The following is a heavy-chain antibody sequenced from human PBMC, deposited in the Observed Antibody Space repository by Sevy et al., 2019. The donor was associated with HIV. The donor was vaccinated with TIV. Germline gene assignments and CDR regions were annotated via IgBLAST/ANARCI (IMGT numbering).Heavy chain of an antibody. D-gene: IGHD2-15*01. J-gene: IGHJ4*02. CDR3: ARDAGATNSGDHIWAFDY. CDR2: ISYNGNYT. CDR1: GFTFSRYA. Sequence: GGSLRLSCAASGFTFSRYAMHWVRQAPGKGLEWLGPISYNGNYTYNADSVKGRFTISRDNSKNTLYLQMNSLRAEDTAVYYCARDAGATNSGDHIWAFDYWGQGTLVTVSS. V-gene: IGHV3-30-3*01.